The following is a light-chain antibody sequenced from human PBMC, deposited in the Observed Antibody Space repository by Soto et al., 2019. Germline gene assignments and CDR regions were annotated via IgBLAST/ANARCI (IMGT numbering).Light chain of an antibody. CDR2: TNN. CDR1: TSNLGGNT. J-gene: IGLJ2*01. Sequence: QSVLTQPPSVSGTPGHKVSISCSGSTSNLGGNTVNWYQQLPGTAPKLLIYTNNQRPSGVPDRFSGSKSGTSASLAISDLRSEDEAVFYCAAWDDSLNAVVFGGGPKLTVL. V-gene: IGLV1-44*01. CDR3: AAWDDSLNAVV.